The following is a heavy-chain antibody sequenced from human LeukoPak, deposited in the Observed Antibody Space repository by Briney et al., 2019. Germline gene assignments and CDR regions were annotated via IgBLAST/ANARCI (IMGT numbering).Heavy chain of an antibody. CDR3: ARGGLRYFDWLLYGY. CDR1: GGSFSGYY. CDR2: INHSGST. J-gene: IGHJ4*02. Sequence: KPSETLSLTCAVYGGSFSGYYWSWIRQPPGKGLEWIGEINHSGSTNYNPSLKSRVTISVDTSKNQFSLKLSSVTAADTAVYYCARGGLRYFDWLLYGYWGQGTLVTVSS. V-gene: IGHV4-34*01. D-gene: IGHD3-9*01.